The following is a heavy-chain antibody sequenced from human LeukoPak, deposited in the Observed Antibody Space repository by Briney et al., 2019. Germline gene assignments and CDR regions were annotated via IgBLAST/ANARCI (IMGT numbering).Heavy chain of an antibody. J-gene: IGHJ5*02. D-gene: IGHD4-17*01. CDR3: ARHYGP. V-gene: IGHV4-39*01. CDR1: TFTKYW. Sequence: TFTKYWMAWVRQAPGKGLEWIGSIYSSGSTYYNPSLKSRVTISVDTSKNQFSLKLTSVTAADTAVYYCARHYGPWGQGTLVTVSS. CDR2: IYSSGST.